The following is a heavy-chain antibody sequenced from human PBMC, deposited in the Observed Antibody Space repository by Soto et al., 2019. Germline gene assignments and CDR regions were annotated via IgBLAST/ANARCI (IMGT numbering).Heavy chain of an antibody. J-gene: IGHJ4*02. CDR1: GYTFTSYG. CDR3: ARAGGVVVAGHYFDY. Sequence: QVQLVQSGAEVKKPGASVKVSCKASGYTFTSYGISWVRQAPGQGLEWMGWISAYNGNTNYAQQLQGRVTMTTDTSTRSAYMELRSLSPDETAVYYCARAGGVVVAGHYFDYWGQGTLVTVSS. D-gene: IGHD2-15*01. V-gene: IGHV1-18*01. CDR2: ISAYNGNT.